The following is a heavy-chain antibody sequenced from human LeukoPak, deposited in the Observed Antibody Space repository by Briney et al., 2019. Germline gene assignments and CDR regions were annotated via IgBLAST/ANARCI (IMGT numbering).Heavy chain of an antibody. D-gene: IGHD3-10*01. CDR3: ARVYYGSGSYLYFDY. V-gene: IGHV3-21*01. Sequence: GGSLRLSCTASGFTFGDYAMSWIRQAPGKGLEWVSSISSSSSYIYYADSVKGRFTISRDNAKNSLYLQMNSLRAEDTAVYYCARVYYGSGSYLYFDYWGQGTLVTVSS. CDR1: GFTFGDYA. CDR2: ISSSSSYI. J-gene: IGHJ4*02.